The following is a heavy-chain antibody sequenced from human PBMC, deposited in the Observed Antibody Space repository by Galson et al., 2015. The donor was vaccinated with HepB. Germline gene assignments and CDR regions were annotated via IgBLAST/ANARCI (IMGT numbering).Heavy chain of an antibody. CDR1: GFTFSSYG. J-gene: IGHJ3*02. V-gene: IGHV3-30*18. Sequence: SLRLSCAASGFTFSSYGMHWVRQAPGKGLEWVAVISYDGSNKYYADSVKGRFTISRDNSKNTLYLQMNSLRAEDTAVYYCAKGRFAREWELKVDAFDIWGQGTMVTVSS. D-gene: IGHD1-26*01. CDR2: ISYDGSNK. CDR3: AKGRFAREWELKVDAFDI.